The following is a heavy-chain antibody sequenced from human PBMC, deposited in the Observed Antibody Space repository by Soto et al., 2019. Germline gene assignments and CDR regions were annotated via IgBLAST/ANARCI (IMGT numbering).Heavy chain of an antibody. CDR2: IIPIFGTA. J-gene: IGHJ6*02. D-gene: IGHD2-2*02. CDR3: ARVGDGCSSTSCYTRYYYYGMDV. CDR1: GGTFSSYA. Sequence: QVQLVQSGAEVKKPGSSVKVSCKASGGTFSSYAISWVRQAPGQGLEWMGGIIPIFGTANYAQKFQGRVTITAVESTSTAYMELSSLRSEDTAVYYCARVGDGCSSTSCYTRYYYYGMDVWGQGTTVTVSS. V-gene: IGHV1-69*01.